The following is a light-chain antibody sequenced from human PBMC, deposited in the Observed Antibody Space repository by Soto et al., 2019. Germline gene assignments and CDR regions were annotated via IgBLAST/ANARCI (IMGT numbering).Light chain of an antibody. CDR3: QQSFSDPPLS. Sequence: DIQLTQSPSSLSASVGDRVTITCRASQSVTTYLNWYQQKPGKAPKLLISAASSLRDGVPLRFSGSGSGTVFTLTINSLHPEDFATYYCQQSFSDPPLSFGGGTRVEVK. CDR2: AAS. CDR1: QSVTTY. J-gene: IGKJ4*01. V-gene: IGKV1-39*01.